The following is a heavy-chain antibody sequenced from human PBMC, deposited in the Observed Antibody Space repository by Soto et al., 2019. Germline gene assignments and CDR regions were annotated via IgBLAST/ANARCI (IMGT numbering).Heavy chain of an antibody. CDR2: INGRGNYI. J-gene: IGHJ6*02. V-gene: IGHV3-21*01. CDR1: GFTFSTYT. CDR3: ARDRMITFGGVIVTYYGMDV. D-gene: IGHD3-16*02. Sequence: GGSLRLSCASSGFTFSTYTMNWVRQAPGKGLEWVSSINGRGNYIYYAESVKGRFTISRDNAKNSLYLQMNSLRAEDTAVYYCARDRMITFGGVIVTYYGMDVWGQGTTVTVSS.